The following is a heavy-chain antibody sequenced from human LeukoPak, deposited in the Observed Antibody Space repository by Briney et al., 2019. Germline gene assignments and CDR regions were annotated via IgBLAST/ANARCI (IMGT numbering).Heavy chain of an antibody. V-gene: IGHV4-39*07. CDR1: GGSISGSNYY. CDR2: IYYSGST. Sequence: SETLSLTCTVSGGSISGSNYYWGWIRQPPGKGLEWIGNIYYSGSTYYNPSLKSRVTISVDTSKNQFSLKLNSVTAADTAVYFCARGIVGAAEFNYWGQGTLVTVSS. J-gene: IGHJ4*02. CDR3: ARGIVGAAEFNY. D-gene: IGHD1-26*01.